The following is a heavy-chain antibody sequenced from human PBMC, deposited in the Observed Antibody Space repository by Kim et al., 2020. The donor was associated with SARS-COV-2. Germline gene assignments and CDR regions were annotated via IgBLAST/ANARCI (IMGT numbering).Heavy chain of an antibody. J-gene: IGHJ4*02. V-gene: IGHV1-3*01. CDR3: ARDRLAVGDFDY. CDR2: INAGNGNT. CDR1: GYTFTSYA. Sequence: ASVKVSCKASGYTFTSYAMHWVRQAPGQRLEWMGWINAGNGNTKYSQKFQGRVTITRDTSASTAYMELSSLRSEDTAVYYCARDRLAVGDFDYWGQGTLVTVSS. D-gene: IGHD6-19*01.